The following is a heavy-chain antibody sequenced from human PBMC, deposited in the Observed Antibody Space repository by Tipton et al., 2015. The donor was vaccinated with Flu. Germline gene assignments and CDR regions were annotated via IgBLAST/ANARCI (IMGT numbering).Heavy chain of an antibody. CDR1: GYSFNTHW. CDR2: IYPGDSDS. CDR3: VRTQQIEDWFDR. J-gene: IGHJ5*02. Sequence: QLVQSGAEIKKPGESLRISCKGSGYSFNTHWISWLRQMPGKGLEWMGTIYPGDSDSRYSPSFEGQVTFSVDRAISTAFLQWSSLKASDTATYFCVRTQQIEDWFDRWGQGTLVTVPS. V-gene: IGHV5-51*03. D-gene: IGHD5-18*01.